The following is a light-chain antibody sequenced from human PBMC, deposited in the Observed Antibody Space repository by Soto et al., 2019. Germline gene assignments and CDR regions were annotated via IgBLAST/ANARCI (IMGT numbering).Light chain of an antibody. J-gene: IGKJ1*01. CDR2: AAS. CDR3: QQSYRFPKT. Sequence: DVQMTQSPSSLSASVGDSLTLTCRASQTVTSYLNWYQQKPGKAPKLLIYAASTSQSGVPSRFSGSGSGTEFTLTIISLQPEDFATYYCQQSYRFPKTFGRGTKV. V-gene: IGKV1-39*01. CDR1: QTVTSY.